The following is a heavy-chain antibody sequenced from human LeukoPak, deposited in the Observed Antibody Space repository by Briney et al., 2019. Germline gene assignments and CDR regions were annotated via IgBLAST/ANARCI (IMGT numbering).Heavy chain of an antibody. CDR3: ARGSGVAVGMDV. CDR2: IYYSGST. Sequence: SEALSLTCTVSGGSISSGDYYWSWIRQPPGKGLEWIGYIYYSGSTYYNPSLESRVTMSVDTSKNQFSLNLSSVTAADTAVYFCARGSGVAVGMDVWGQGTTVIVSS. J-gene: IGHJ6*02. V-gene: IGHV4-30-4*01. CDR1: GGSISSGDYY. D-gene: IGHD6-19*01.